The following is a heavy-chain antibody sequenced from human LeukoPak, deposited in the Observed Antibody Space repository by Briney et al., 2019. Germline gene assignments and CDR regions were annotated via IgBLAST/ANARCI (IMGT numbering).Heavy chain of an antibody. Sequence: GGSLRLSCAASGFTFSSYAMSWVRQAPGKGLEWVSAISGSGGSTYYADSAKGRFTISRDNSKNTLYLQMNSLRAEDTAVYYCAKGLRRSYDSPPAWGQGTLVTVSS. V-gene: IGHV3-23*01. D-gene: IGHD3-22*01. CDR3: AKGLRRSYDSPPA. J-gene: IGHJ4*02. CDR2: ISGSGGST. CDR1: GFTFSSYA.